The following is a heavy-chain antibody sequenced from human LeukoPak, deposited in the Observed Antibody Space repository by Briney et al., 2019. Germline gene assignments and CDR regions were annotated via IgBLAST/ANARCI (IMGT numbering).Heavy chain of an antibody. CDR2: IYSGGST. Sequence: GGSLRLSCAASGFTVSSNYMSWVRQAPGKGLEWVSVIYSGGSTYYADSVKGRFTISRDNSKNTLYLQMNSLRAEDTAVYYCARERGTYAFHIWGQGRMPSVSS. CDR3: ARERGTYAFHI. D-gene: IGHD3-16*01. J-gene: IGHJ3*02. CDR1: GFTVSSNY. V-gene: IGHV3-66*01.